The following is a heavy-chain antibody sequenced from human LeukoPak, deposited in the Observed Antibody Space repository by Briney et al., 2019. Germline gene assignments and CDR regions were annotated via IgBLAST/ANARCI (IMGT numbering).Heavy chain of an antibody. CDR3: ARGDPHADL. Sequence: GGSLRLSCAASGFDLHTYEMNWVRQAPGKGLEWIADITISGHTKNYADSVKGRFTISRDSARTSLYLQMNSLRVGDTGVYFCARGDPHADLWGQGTLVTVSS. CDR1: GFDLHTYE. V-gene: IGHV3-48*03. J-gene: IGHJ5*02. CDR2: ITISGHTK.